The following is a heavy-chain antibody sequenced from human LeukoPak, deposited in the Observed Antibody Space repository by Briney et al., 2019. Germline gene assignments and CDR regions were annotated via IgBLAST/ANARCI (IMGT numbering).Heavy chain of an antibody. Sequence: GGSLRRSCAASGFTFSSYEMNWVRQAPGKGLEWVSYISSSGSTTYYADSVKGRFTISRDNAKNSLYLQMDSLRAEDTAVYYCARNPSGSLDFWGQGTLVTVSS. CDR3: ARNPSGSLDF. D-gene: IGHD1-14*01. J-gene: IGHJ4*02. V-gene: IGHV3-48*03. CDR2: ISSSGSTT. CDR1: GFTFSSYE.